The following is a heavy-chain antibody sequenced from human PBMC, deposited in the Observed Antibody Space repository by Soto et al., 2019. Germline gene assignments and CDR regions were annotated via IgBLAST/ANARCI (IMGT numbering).Heavy chain of an antibody. CDR2: ISSTTNYI. CDR3: AREPDDLTSNFDY. J-gene: IGHJ4*02. V-gene: IGHV3-21*06. Sequence: GALRLSCAASGFTFTRFSMNWVRQAPGKGLEWVSSISSTTNYIYYGDSMKGRFTISRDNAKNSLYLEMNSLRAEDTAVYYCAREPDDLTSNFDYWGQGTLVTVSS. D-gene: IGHD1-1*01. CDR1: GFTFTRFS.